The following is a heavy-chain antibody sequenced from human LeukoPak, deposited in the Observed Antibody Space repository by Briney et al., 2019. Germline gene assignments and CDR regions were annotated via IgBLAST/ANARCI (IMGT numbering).Heavy chain of an antibody. D-gene: IGHD6-19*01. J-gene: IGHJ4*02. Sequence: GGSLRLSCAASGFTFTSSWMSWVRQAPGKGLEWVSAISGSGGSTYYADSVKGRFTISRDNSKNTLYLQMNSLRAEDTAVYYCAKEVSSGWSRFDYWGQGTLVTVSS. CDR1: GFTFTSSW. V-gene: IGHV3-23*01. CDR3: AKEVSSGWSRFDY. CDR2: ISGSGGST.